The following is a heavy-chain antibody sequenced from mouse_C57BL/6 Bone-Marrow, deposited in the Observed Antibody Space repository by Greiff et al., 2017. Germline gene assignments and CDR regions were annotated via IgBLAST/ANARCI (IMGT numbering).Heavy chain of an antibody. CDR3: TRFRGYFDV. CDR2: IDPETGGT. CDR1: GYTFTDYE. J-gene: IGHJ1*03. V-gene: IGHV1-15*01. Sequence: VQLQQSGAELVRPGASVTLSCKASGYTFTDYEMHWVKQTPVHGLEWIGAIDPETGGTAYNQKFKGKAILTADKSSSTASMERRSLTSEDSAGYYCTRFRGYFDVGGTGATVTVSS. D-gene: IGHD3-2*02.